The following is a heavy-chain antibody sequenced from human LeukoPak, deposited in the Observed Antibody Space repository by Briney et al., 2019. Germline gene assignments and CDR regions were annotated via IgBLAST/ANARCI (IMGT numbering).Heavy chain of an antibody. D-gene: IGHD1/OR15-1a*01. CDR3: TTGRQLEQFDY. CDR2: IKSKTDGGTT. V-gene: IGHV3-15*01. CDR1: GFTFSNAW. Sequence: GGSLRLSCAASGFTFSNAWMSWVRQAPGKGLEWFGRIKSKTDGGTTDYAAPAKGRFTISRDDSKNTLYLQMNSLKTEDTAVYYCTTGRQLEQFDYWGQGTLVTVSS. J-gene: IGHJ4*02.